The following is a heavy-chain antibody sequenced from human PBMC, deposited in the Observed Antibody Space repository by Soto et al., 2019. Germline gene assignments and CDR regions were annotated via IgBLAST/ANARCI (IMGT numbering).Heavy chain of an antibody. V-gene: IGHV4-34*01. Sequence: SETLSLTCAVYGGSFSGYYWGWIRQSPGKGLEWIGSVYYRGRSYSKSSVKSRVTISVDTSKNRFSLSLNSVTASDTAVYFCVSQRTTVPTQAYFDYWGPGALVTVS. CDR3: VSQRTTVPTQAYFDY. D-gene: IGHD4-17*01. J-gene: IGHJ4*02. CDR1: GGSFSGYY. CDR2: VYYRGRS.